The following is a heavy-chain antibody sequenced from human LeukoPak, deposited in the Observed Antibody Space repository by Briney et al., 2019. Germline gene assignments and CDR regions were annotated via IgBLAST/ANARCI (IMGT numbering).Heavy chain of an antibody. CDR1: GYTFTGYY. CDR2: INPNSGGT. D-gene: IGHD3-10*01. Sequence: ASVKVSCKASGYTFTGYYMHWVRQAPGQGLEWMGWINPNSGGTNYAQKFQGRVTMTRDTSISTAYMELSRLRSDDTAVYYCARDNLVHYGSGSYSDYYYYMDVWGKGTTVTVSS. CDR3: ARDNLVHYGSGSYSDYYYYMDV. J-gene: IGHJ6*03. V-gene: IGHV1-2*02.